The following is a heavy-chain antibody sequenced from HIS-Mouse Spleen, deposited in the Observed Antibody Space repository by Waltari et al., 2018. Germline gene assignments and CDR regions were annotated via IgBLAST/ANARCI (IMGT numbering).Heavy chain of an antibody. CDR3: AREIPYSSSWYDWYFDL. D-gene: IGHD6-13*01. CDR2: INPNSGGT. V-gene: IGHV1-2*02. J-gene: IGHJ2*01. CDR1: GYTFTGYD. Sequence: QVQLVQSGAEGKKPGASVKVSCKASGYTFTGYDMHCVRQAPGQGLEWMGWINPNSGGTNYAQKFQGRVTMTRDTSKNQFSLKLSSVTAADTAVYYCAREIPYSSSWYDWYFDLWGRGTLVTVSS.